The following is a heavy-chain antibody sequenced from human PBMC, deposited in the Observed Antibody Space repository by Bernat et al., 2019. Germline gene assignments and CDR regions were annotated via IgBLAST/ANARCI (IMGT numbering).Heavy chain of an antibody. CDR1: GFTFSNHA. J-gene: IGHJ4*02. CDR3: AKSATGTTFGSHY. CDR2: ISGNGIET. V-gene: IGHV3-23*01. Sequence: EVQLMESGGGLVQPGGSLRLSCSASGFTFSNHAINLVRQAPGKGLEWVSGISGNGIETYYEDSVKGRLTSSRDNSKNTMYLQLNRLRAEDTAVYYCAKSATGTTFGSHYWGQGTLVTVSS. D-gene: IGHD1-7*01.